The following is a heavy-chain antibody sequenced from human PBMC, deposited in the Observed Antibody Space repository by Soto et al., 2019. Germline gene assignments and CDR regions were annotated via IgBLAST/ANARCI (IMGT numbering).Heavy chain of an antibody. CDR3: ARGLGGSCFIAY. CDR2: ISTNSRYI. Sequence: QVQLVESGGGLVKPGGSLRLSCAVSGFNFSDYYMTWIRQAPGKGLEWISYISTNSRYIKYADSIKGRFTISRDNAKSSLYLQMNSMRAEDTAIYYCARGLGGSCFIAYWGQGTLVTVSS. J-gene: IGHJ4*02. D-gene: IGHD3-16*01. V-gene: IGHV3-11*06. CDR1: GFNFSDYY.